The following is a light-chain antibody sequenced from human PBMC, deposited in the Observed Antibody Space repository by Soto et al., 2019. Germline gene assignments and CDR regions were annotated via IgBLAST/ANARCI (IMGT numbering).Light chain of an antibody. V-gene: IGKV3-20*01. CDR3: QQYGSSPRYT. CDR2: GAS. CDR1: QSVSSSY. Sequence: EIVLTQSPCTLSLSPGERATLSCRASQSVSSSYLAWHQQKPGQAPRLLLYGASSRATGIPDRFSGSGSGTDFTLTISRLEPEDFAVYYCQQYGSSPRYTFGQGTKLEIE. J-gene: IGKJ2*01.